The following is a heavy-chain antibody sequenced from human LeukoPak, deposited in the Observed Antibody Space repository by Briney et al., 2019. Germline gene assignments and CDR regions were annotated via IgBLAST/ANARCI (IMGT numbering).Heavy chain of an antibody. CDR2: ISSSSSYI. CDR1: GFTFSSYS. Sequence: PGGSLRLSCAASGFTFSSYSMNWVRQAPGKGLEWVSSISSSSSYIYYADSVKGRFTISRDNAKNSLYLQMNSLRAEDTAVYYCAREKWDSGYDISDFDYRGQGTLVTVSS. V-gene: IGHV3-21*01. J-gene: IGHJ4*02. CDR3: AREKWDSGYDISDFDY. D-gene: IGHD5-12*01.